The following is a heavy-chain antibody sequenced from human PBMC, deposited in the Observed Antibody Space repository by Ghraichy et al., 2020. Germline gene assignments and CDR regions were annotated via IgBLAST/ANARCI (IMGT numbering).Heavy chain of an antibody. D-gene: IGHD2-2*01. CDR2: ISYDGSKR. CDR1: GFTFSGYG. J-gene: IGHJ4*02. V-gene: IGHV3-30*18. CDR3: AKGSTSWPLDY. Sequence: GGSLRLSCAASGFTFSGYGIHWVRQTPGKGLEWVAAISYDGSKRFYADSVKDRFTISRENSKNTLYLQMNSLRNDDTALYYCAKGSTSWPLDYWGQGSLVTVSS.